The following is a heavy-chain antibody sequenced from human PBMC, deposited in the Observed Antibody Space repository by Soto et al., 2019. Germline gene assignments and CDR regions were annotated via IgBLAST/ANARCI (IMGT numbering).Heavy chain of an antibody. D-gene: IGHD3-3*01. V-gene: IGHV4-39*01. CDR1: GGSISSSSYY. CDR3: ARRDFWSGSRPLSGGMDV. CDR2: IYYSGST. J-gene: IGHJ6*02. Sequence: QLQLQESGPGLVKPSETLSLTCTVSGGSISSSSYYWGWIRQPPGKGLEWIGSIYYSGSTYYNPSLKSRVTISVDTSKNQCSLKLSSVTAADTAVYYCARRDFWSGSRPLSGGMDVWGQGTTVTVSS.